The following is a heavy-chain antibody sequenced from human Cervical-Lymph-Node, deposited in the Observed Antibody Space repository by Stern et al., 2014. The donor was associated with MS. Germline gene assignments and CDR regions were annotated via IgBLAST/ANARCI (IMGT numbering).Heavy chain of an antibody. CDR3: ARPGDDTAKYGLDV. CDR2: IYPGDSDT. Sequence: EVQLVESGAEVKKPGESLKLYCKGSGYSFATYWIGWVRQMPGKGLEWMGIIYPGDSDTTYSPSFQGQVTISADKSISTAYLHWSSLKASDTAMYYCARPGDDTAKYGLDVWGQGTTVTVSS. D-gene: IGHD5-18*01. CDR1: GYSFATYW. V-gene: IGHV5-51*03. J-gene: IGHJ6*02.